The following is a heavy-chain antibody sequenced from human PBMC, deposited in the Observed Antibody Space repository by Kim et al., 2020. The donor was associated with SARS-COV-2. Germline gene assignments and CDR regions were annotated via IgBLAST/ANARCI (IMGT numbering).Heavy chain of an antibody. CDR2: IYTSGST. J-gene: IGHJ6*02. CDR1: GGSISSYH. D-gene: IGHD3-3*01. V-gene: IGHV4-4*07. CDR3: ARDPTTYYDFWSGYRHYYGMDV. Sequence: SETLSLTCTVSGGSISSYHWSWIRQPAGKGLEWIGRIYTSGSTNYNPSLKSRVTMSVDTSKNQFSLKLSSVTAADTAVYYCARDPTTYYDFWSGYRHYYGMDVWGQGTTVTVSS.